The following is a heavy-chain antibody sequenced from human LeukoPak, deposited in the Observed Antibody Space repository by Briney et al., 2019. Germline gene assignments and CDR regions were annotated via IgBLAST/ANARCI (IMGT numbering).Heavy chain of an antibody. CDR3: ARGEVVGATFDY. D-gene: IGHD1-26*01. V-gene: IGHV3-21*01. Sequence: GGSLRLSCAASGFTFSSYSMNWVRQAPGKGLEWVSSISSRSSYIYYADSVKGRFTISRDNAKNSLYLQMNSLRAEDTAVYYCARGEVVGATFDYWGQGTLVTVSS. CDR2: ISSRSSYI. CDR1: GFTFSSYS. J-gene: IGHJ4*02.